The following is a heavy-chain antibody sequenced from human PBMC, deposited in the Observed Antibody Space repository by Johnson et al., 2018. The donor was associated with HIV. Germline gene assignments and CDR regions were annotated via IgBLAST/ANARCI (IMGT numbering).Heavy chain of an antibody. Sequence: VQLVESGGVVVQPGGSLRLSCAVSGFTFRNYGMHWVRQAPGKGLEWVAVISYDGSNKYYADSVKGRFTISRDNSKNTLYLQMNSLRAEDMAVYYCARGGGVVGNAFDIWGQGTMVTVSS. CDR3: ARGGGVVGNAFDI. D-gene: IGHD1-26*01. CDR2: ISYDGSNK. CDR1: GFTFRNYG. J-gene: IGHJ3*02. V-gene: IGHV3-30*19.